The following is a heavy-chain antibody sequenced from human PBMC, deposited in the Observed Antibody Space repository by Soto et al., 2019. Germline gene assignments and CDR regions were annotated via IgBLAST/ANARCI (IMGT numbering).Heavy chain of an antibody. Sequence: EVQLVESGGDLVQPGGSLRLSCAASGFTFNNYWMHWVRQAPGKGLEWFSRITTDGSGTTYADSVKGRFTISRDNAKNTVYLQMNSLRAEDTAVYYCARDRPHNWFDPWGQGTLVTVSS. CDR2: ITTDGSGT. V-gene: IGHV3-74*01. J-gene: IGHJ5*02. CDR3: ARDRPHNWFDP. CDR1: GFTFNNYW.